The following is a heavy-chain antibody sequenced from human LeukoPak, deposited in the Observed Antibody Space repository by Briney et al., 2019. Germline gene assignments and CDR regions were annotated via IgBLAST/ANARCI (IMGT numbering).Heavy chain of an antibody. CDR1: GFTFSSYS. D-gene: IGHD1-26*01. CDR2: ISSSSSYI. Sequence: PGGSLRLSCAASGFTFSSYSMNWVRRAPGKGLEWVSSISSSSSYIYYADSVKGRFTISRDNAKNSLYLQMNSLRAEDTAVYYCASYPYSGSYFFDYWGQGTLVTVSS. V-gene: IGHV3-21*01. CDR3: ASYPYSGSYFFDY. J-gene: IGHJ4*02.